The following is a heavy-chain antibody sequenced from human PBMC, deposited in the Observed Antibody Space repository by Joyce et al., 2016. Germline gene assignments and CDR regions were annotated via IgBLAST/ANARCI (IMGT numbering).Heavy chain of an antibody. CDR3: ARAGAARRTWFDP. J-gene: IGHJ5*02. CDR1: GFPFSTRA. CDR2: ISDNGSST. Sequence: QMQLVESAGGVVQSGRSLRHSYAASGFPFSTRAMHWLRRAPGKGLEWLSVISDNGSSTYYADSVKGRGTVARENAKNTMYLHLNSLRHEETAGYYCARAGAARRTWFDPLGQGTLVIVSS. D-gene: IGHD6-13*01. V-gene: IGHV3-30-3*01.